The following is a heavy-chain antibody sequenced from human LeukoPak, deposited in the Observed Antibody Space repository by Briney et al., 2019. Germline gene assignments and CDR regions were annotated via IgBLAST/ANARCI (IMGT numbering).Heavy chain of an antibody. CDR3: ARYRHSDYGALY. CDR2: INHSGST. Sequence: SETLSLTCAVYGGSFSGYYWSWIRQPPGKGLEWIGEINHSGSTNYNPSLKSRATISVDTSKNQFSLKLSSVTAADTAVYYCARYRHSDYGALYWGQGTLVTVSS. J-gene: IGHJ4*02. CDR1: GGSFSGYY. D-gene: IGHD4-17*01. V-gene: IGHV4-34*01.